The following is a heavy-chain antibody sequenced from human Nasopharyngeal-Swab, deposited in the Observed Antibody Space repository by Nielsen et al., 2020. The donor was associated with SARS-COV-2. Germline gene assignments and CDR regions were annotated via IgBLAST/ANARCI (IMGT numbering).Heavy chain of an antibody. V-gene: IGHV4-59*01. CDR1: GGSISSYY. Sequence: SETLSPTCTVSGGSISSYYGSWIRQPPGKGLEWIGYMYYSGSTKYNPSLKSRVTISVDRSKNQFSLRLSSVTAADTAVYYCARRYFDSLYGMDVWGQGTTVTVSS. CDR2: MYYSGST. CDR3: ARRYFDSLYGMDV. J-gene: IGHJ6*02. D-gene: IGHD3-9*01.